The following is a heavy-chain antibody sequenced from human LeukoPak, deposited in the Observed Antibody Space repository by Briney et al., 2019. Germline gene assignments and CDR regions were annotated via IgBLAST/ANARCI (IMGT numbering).Heavy chain of an antibody. CDR1: GFTFSSYW. D-gene: IGHD2-15*01. CDR2: IKQDGSEK. J-gene: IGHJ3*02. V-gene: IGHV3-7*01. Sequence: GGSLRLSCAASGFTFSSYWMSWVRQAPGKGLEWVANIKQDGSEKYYVDSVKGRFTSSRDNAKNSLYLQMNSLRAEDTAVYYCARMGYCSGGSCYSGPPDAFDIWGQGTMVTVSS. CDR3: ARMGYCSGGSCYSGPPDAFDI.